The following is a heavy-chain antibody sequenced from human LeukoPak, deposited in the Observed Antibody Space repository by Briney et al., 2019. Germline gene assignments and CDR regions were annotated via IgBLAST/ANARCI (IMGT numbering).Heavy chain of an antibody. V-gene: IGHV4-59*01. CDR3: ARDSYYYDSSGYRAWFDP. CDR1: GGSISSYY. D-gene: IGHD3-22*01. Sequence: SETLSLTCTVSGGSISSYYWSWIRQPPGKGLEWIGYIYYSGSTNYNPSLKSRVTISVDTSKNQFSLKLSSETAADTAVYYCARDSYYYDSSGYRAWFDPWGQGTLVTVSS. J-gene: IGHJ5*02. CDR2: IYYSGST.